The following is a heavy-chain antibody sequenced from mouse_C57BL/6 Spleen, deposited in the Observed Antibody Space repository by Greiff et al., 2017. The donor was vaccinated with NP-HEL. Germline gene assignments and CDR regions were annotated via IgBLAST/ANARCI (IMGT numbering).Heavy chain of an antibody. CDR1: GFTFTDYY. Sequence: EVQRVESGGGLVQPGGSLSLSCAASGFTFTDYYMSWVRQPPGKALEWLGFIRNKANGYTTEYSASVKGRFTISRDNSQSILYLQMNALRAEDSATYYCARSPSYASFDYWGQGTTLTVSS. J-gene: IGHJ2*01. V-gene: IGHV7-3*01. D-gene: IGHD2-12*01. CDR2: IRNKANGYTT. CDR3: ARSPSYASFDY.